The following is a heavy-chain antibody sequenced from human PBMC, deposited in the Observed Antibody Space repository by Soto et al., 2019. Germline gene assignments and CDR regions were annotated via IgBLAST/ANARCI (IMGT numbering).Heavy chain of an antibody. V-gene: IGHV3-30*18. CDR1: GFTFSSYG. D-gene: IGHD3-22*01. J-gene: IGHJ4*02. Sequence: GGSLRLSCAASGFTFSSYGMHWVRQAPGKGLEWVAVISYDGSNKYYADSVKGRFTISRDNSKNTLYLQMNSLRAEDTAVYYCAKVETYYYDSSGDYWGQGTLVTVSS. CDR2: ISYDGSNK. CDR3: AKVETYYYDSSGDY.